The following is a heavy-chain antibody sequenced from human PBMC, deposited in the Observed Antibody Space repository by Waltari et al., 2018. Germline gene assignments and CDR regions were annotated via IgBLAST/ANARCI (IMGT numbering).Heavy chain of an antibody. J-gene: IGHJ3*02. CDR2: ISSSGSTI. CDR1: GFTFRSYE. Sequence: EVQLVESGGGLVQPGGSLRLSCAASGFTFRSYEMNWVRQAPGKGLEWVSYISSSGSTIYYADSVKGRFTISRDNAKNSLYLQMNSLRAEDTAVYYCARDYGDYDSAFDIWGQGTMVTVSS. V-gene: IGHV3-48*03. D-gene: IGHD4-17*01. CDR3: ARDYGDYDSAFDI.